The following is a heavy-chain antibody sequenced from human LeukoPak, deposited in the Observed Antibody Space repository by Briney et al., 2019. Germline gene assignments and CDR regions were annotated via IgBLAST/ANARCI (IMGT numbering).Heavy chain of an antibody. V-gene: IGHV3-7*01. D-gene: IGHD1-14*01. Sequence: GSLRLSCAASGFTFSNYWITWVRQAPGKGLELVANIKQDGSEKYYVDSVKGRFTISRDNAKNSLYLQMNSLRAEDTAVYYCARNQRRLDYWGQGTLVTVSS. CDR2: IKQDGSEK. CDR3: ARNQRRLDY. J-gene: IGHJ4*02. CDR1: GFTFSNYW.